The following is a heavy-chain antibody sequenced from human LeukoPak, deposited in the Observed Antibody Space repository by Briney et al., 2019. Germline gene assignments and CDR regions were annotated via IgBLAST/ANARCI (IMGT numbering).Heavy chain of an antibody. CDR2: TWYDGSSE. Sequence: GGSLRLSCAASRFTFSSYWMHWVRQAPGKGLEWVALTWYDGSSEYYAASVKGRLAISRDNSKNTLYLQMNSLRAEDTAVYYCAKDRGVVRGVDYWGQGTLVTVSS. CDR1: RFTFSSYW. J-gene: IGHJ4*02. CDR3: AKDRGVVRGVDY. D-gene: IGHD3-10*01. V-gene: IGHV3-33*06.